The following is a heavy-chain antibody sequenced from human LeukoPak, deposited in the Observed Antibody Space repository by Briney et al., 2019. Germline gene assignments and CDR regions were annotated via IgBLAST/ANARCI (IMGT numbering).Heavy chain of an antibody. J-gene: IGHJ6*02. D-gene: IGHD6-19*01. CDR1: GGSISSSY. CDR3: ARAPLSSGGSGWSIYSFYAMDV. V-gene: IGHV4-59*01. Sequence: PSQTLSLTCTVSGGSISSSYWSWVRQPPGKGLEWIGYIDNSGSTNYNPSLKSRVTISVYTPKSHFSLKLTSVTDADPAVYYCARAPLSSGGSGWSIYSFYAMDVWGQGTTVTVSS. CDR2: IDNSGST.